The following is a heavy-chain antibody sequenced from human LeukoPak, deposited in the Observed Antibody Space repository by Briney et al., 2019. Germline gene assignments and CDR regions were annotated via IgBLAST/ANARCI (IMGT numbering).Heavy chain of an antibody. CDR2: ISGRTGST. D-gene: IGHD5-12*01. Sequence: GGSLRLSRAASGFTFSTNAMSWVCQAPGKGLEWVSAISGRTGSTYYSDSVKGRFTISRDNSKSTLYLQMDSLRAEDTAVYYCAKCGNSGCHLIDYWGQGTLVTVSS. J-gene: IGHJ4*02. V-gene: IGHV3-23*01. CDR1: GFTFSTNA. CDR3: AKCGNSGCHLIDY.